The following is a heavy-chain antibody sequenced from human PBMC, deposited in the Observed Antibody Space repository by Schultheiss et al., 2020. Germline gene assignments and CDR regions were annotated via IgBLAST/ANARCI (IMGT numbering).Heavy chain of an antibody. V-gene: IGHV4-30-4*01. CDR2: IYYSGST. D-gene: IGHD4-17*01. CDR3: ASLTTVTRGGYYFDY. Sequence: SETLSLTCTVSGGSISSGDYYWSWIRQPPGKGLEWIGYIYYSGSTYYNPSLKSRVTISVDTSKNQFSLKLSSVTAADTAVYYCASLTTVTRGGYYFDYWGQGTLVTGSS. J-gene: IGHJ4*02. CDR1: GGSISSGDYY.